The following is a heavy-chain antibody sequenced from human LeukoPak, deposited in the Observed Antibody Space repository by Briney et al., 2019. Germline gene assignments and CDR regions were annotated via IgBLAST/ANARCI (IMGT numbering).Heavy chain of an antibody. CDR1: GFTLSHYY. CDR2: MSSSADTI. D-gene: IGHD4-23*01. V-gene: IGHV3-11*01. Sequence: TGGSLRLSCAASGFTLSHYYMSWVRQAPGKGLEWVSYMSSSADTIYYADSVKGRFTISRDNAKNSLYLQMNSLRADDTAVYFCARRASSTVAFDYWGQGTLVTVSS. J-gene: IGHJ4*02. CDR3: ARRASSTVAFDY.